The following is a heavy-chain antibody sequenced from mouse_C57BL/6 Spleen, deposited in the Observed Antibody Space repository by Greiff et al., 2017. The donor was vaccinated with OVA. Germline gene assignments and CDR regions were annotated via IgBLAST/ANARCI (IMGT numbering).Heavy chain of an antibody. V-gene: IGHV1-15*01. D-gene: IGHD1-1*01. CDR3: TRSNYYGSSHWYFDV. J-gene: IGHJ1*03. CDR1: GYTFTDYE. CDR2: IDPETGGT. Sequence: QVQLQQSGAELVRPGASVTLSCKASGYTFTDYEMHWVKQTPVHGLEWIGAIDPETGGTAYNQKFKGKAILTADKSSSTAYMELRSLTSEDSAVYYCTRSNYYGSSHWYFDVWGTGTTVTVSS.